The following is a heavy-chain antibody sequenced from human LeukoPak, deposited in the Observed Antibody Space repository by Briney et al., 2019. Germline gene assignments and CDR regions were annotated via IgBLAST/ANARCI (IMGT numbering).Heavy chain of an antibody. CDR2: ISSGSITT. V-gene: IGHV3-48*02. D-gene: IGHD3-22*01. J-gene: IGHJ4*02. Sequence: GGSLRLSCAASGFTFSSYSMNWVRQAPGKGLEWVSYISSGSITTYYADSVKGRFTISRDNAKNSLYLQMNSLRDEDTAVYYCARDSHFQTSSGYSFDYWGQGTLVTVSS. CDR3: ARDSHFQTSSGYSFDY. CDR1: GFTFSSYS.